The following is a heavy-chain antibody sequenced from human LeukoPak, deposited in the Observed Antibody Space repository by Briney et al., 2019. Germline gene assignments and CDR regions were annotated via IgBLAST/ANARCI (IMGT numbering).Heavy chain of an antibody. D-gene: IGHD1-14*01. CDR2: IVVGSGNT. CDR1: GFTFTSSA. Sequence: SVKVSCKGSGFTFTSSAMQWVRQARGQRLEWIGWIVVGSGNTNYAQKFQGRVTITADKSTSTAYMELSSLRSEDTAVYYCAIGITGTTDYWGQGTLVTVSS. J-gene: IGHJ4*02. V-gene: IGHV1-58*02. CDR3: AIGITGTTDY.